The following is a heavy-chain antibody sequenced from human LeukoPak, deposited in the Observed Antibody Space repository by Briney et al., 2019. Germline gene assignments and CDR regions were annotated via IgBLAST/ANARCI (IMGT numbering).Heavy chain of an antibody. CDR1: GVTFSSYA. CDR2: IIPIFGTA. CDR3: ARDRPVTTGGGFDY. J-gene: IGHJ4*02. Sequence: SVKVSCKASGVTFSSYAISWVRQAPGQGLEWMGMIIPIFGTANYAQKFQGRVTITADKSTSTAYMELSSLRSEDTAVYYCARDRPVTTGGGFDYWGQGTLVTVSS. D-gene: IGHD4-17*01. V-gene: IGHV1-69*06.